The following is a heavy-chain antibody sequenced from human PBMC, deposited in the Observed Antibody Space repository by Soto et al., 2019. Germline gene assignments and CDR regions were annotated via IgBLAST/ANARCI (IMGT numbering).Heavy chain of an antibody. Sequence: LSCAASVVTFSSYAMSWVRQAPGKGLEWVSAISGSGGSTYYADSVKGRFTIARDNSKNTLYLQMNSLRAEETAVYYCAKVHEVTIFGVVKDYYGMDVWGQGTTVTVSS. CDR2: ISGSGGST. D-gene: IGHD3-3*01. J-gene: IGHJ6*02. CDR3: AKVHEVTIFGVVKDYYGMDV. V-gene: IGHV3-23*01. CDR1: VVTFSSYA.